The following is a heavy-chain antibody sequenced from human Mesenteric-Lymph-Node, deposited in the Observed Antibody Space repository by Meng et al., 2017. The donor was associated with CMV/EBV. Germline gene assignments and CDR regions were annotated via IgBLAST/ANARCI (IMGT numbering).Heavy chain of an antibody. CDR1: GFTFSSYG. J-gene: IGHJ6*02. Sequence: GESLKISCAASGFTFSSYGMHWVRQAPGKGLEWVAFIRYDGSNKYYADSVKGRFTISRDNSKNTLYLQMNSLRAEDTVVYYCAKDLQQLVDYYYYGMDVWGQGTTVTVSS. CDR2: IRYDGSNK. V-gene: IGHV3-30*02. D-gene: IGHD6-13*01. CDR3: AKDLQQLVDYYYYGMDV.